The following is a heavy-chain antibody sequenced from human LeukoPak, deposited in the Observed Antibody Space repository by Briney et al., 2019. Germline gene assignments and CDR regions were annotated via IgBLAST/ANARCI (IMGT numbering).Heavy chain of an antibody. J-gene: IGHJ4*02. CDR2: IYYSGST. V-gene: IGHV4-59*01. Sequence: SETLSLTCTVSGGSISSYYWSWIREPPGKGLEWIGYIYYSGSTNYNPSLKSRVTISVDTSKNQFSLKLSSVTAADTAVYYCARDQWRGWLDYWGQGTLVTVSS. CDR3: ARDQWRGWLDY. CDR1: GGSISSYY. D-gene: IGHD6-19*01.